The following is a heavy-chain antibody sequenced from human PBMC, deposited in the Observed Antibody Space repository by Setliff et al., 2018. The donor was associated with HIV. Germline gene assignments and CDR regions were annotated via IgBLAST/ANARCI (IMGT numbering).Heavy chain of an antibody. CDR2: INHSGST. D-gene: IGHD5-18*01. Sequence: SETLSLTCAVYNGSFSGYHWTWIRQPPGKGLEWIGKINHSGSTNYSPSLKSRVTISVDASRNQFSLRLSSVTAADTAVYYCAAWGPRYSYAPYFFDSWGQGTQVTVSS. CDR3: AAWGPRYSYAPYFFDS. CDR1: NGSFSGYH. V-gene: IGHV4-34*01. J-gene: IGHJ4*02.